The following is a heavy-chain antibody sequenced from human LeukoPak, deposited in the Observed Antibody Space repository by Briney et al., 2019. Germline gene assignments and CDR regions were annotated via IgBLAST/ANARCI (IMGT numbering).Heavy chain of an antibody. CDR2: IWYDGSNK. Sequence: PGRSLRLSCAASGFTFSSYGMHWVRQAPGKGLEWVAVIWYDGSNKYYADSVKGRFTISRDNSKNTLYLQMNSLRAEDTAVYYCARDHSESSDYFDYWGQGTLVTVSS. V-gene: IGHV3-33*01. CDR3: ARDHSESSDYFDY. CDR1: GFTFSSYG. J-gene: IGHJ4*02. D-gene: IGHD1-26*01.